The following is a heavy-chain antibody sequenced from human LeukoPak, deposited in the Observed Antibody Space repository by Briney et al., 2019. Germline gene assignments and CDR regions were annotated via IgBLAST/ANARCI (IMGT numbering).Heavy chain of an antibody. D-gene: IGHD2-2*01. J-gene: IGHJ5*02. V-gene: IGHV3-53*05. CDR2: IYSGGST. CDR1: GFTVSSNY. CDR3: ARERVDHVVVPAAEFDP. Sequence: PGGSLRLSCAASGFTVSSNYMSWVRQAPGKGLEWVSVIYSGGSTYYADSVKGRFTISRDNSKNTLYLQMNSLRAEDTAVYYCARERVDHVVVPAAEFDPWGQGTLVTVSS.